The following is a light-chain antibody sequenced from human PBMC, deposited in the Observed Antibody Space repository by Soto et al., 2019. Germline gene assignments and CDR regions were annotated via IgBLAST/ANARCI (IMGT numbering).Light chain of an antibody. CDR1: NSNIGRND. V-gene: IGLV1-47*02. Sequence: QSVLTQPPSASGTPGQRVSISCSGGNSNIGRNDVSWYQQLPGTAPKRLIFSNNQRPSGVSDRFSGSKSGTSASLAISGLRSEDEADYYCAAWDDSLSDPYVFGTGTKVTVL. CDR2: SNN. CDR3: AAWDDSLSDPYV. J-gene: IGLJ1*01.